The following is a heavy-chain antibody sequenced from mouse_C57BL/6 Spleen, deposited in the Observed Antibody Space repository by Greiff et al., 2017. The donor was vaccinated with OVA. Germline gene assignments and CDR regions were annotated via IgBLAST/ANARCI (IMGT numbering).Heavy chain of an antibody. V-gene: IGHV1-59*01. CDR3: ARENYSRYYAMDY. D-gene: IGHD2-5*01. CDR2: IDPSDSYT. J-gene: IGHJ4*01. Sequence: QVQLQQPGAELVRPGTSVKLSCKASGYTFTSYWMHWVKQRPGQGLEWIGVIDPSDSYTNYNQKFKGKATLTVDTSSSTAYMQLSSLTSEDSAVYYCARENYSRYYAMDYWGQGTSVTVSS. CDR1: GYTFTSYW.